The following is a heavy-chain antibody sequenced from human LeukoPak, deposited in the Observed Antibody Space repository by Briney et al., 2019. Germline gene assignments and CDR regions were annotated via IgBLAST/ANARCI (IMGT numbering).Heavy chain of an antibody. Sequence: GGSLRLSRAASGFTFSSYWMHWVRQAPGKGLVWVSRINSDGSSTSYADSVKGRFTISRDNAKNTLYLQMNSLRAEDTAVYYCARPHYYYDSSGYYLNWGQGTLVTVSS. V-gene: IGHV3-74*01. J-gene: IGHJ4*02. CDR2: INSDGSST. CDR1: GFTFSSYW. D-gene: IGHD3-22*01. CDR3: ARPHYYYDSSGYYLN.